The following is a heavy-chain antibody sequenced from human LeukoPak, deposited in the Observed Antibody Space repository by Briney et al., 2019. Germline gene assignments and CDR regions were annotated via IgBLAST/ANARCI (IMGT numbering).Heavy chain of an antibody. J-gene: IGHJ4*02. CDR3: ARVDWNSTDGYYFDY. V-gene: IGHV3-11*01. Sequence: GGSLRLSCAASGITFSDYYMSWIRQAPGKGLEWVSYISSSGSTIYYADSVKGRFTISRDNAKNSLYLQMNSLRAEDTAVYYCARVDWNSTDGYYFDYWGQGTLVTVSS. D-gene: IGHD1-7*01. CDR2: ISSSGSTI. CDR1: GITFSDYY.